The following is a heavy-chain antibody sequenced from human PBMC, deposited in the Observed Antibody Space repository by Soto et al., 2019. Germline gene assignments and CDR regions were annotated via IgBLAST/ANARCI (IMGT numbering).Heavy chain of an antibody. Sequence: ASVKVSCKASGGTFSIYTVIWVRQAPGQGLEWMGRIIPILGIANYAQKFQGRVTITADKSTSTAYMELNSLRAEDTAIYYCAKEGGIQLPDAFDIWGQGTMVTVSS. D-gene: IGHD5-18*01. CDR2: IIPILGIA. V-gene: IGHV1-69*04. J-gene: IGHJ3*02. CDR1: GGTFSIYT. CDR3: AKEGGIQLPDAFDI.